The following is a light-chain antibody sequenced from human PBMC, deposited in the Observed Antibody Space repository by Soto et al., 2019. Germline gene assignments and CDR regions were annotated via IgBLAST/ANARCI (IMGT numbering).Light chain of an antibody. CDR1: QSVSTY. J-gene: IGKJ2*01. CDR2: GAS. Sequence: EIVLTQSPGTLSLSPGERATLSCRASQSVSTYLAWYQQKPGQAPRLLIYGASSRATGIPDRFSGSGSGTDLTLTISRLEPEDFSVYYCQHYGSSPDTFGQGTKLEIK. CDR3: QHYGSSPDT. V-gene: IGKV3-20*01.